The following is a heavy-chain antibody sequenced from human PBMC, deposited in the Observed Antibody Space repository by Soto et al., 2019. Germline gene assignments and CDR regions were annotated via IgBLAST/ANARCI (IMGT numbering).Heavy chain of an antibody. CDR3: ATNYAYYYYYGIDV. Sequence: SETLSLTCTVSGGSISSSSYYWGWIRQPPGKGLEWIGSIYYSGSTYYNPSLKSRVTISVDTSKNQFSLELSSVTAADTAVYYCATNYAYYYYYGIDVWCQGTTVTVSS. D-gene: IGHD4-4*01. CDR1: GGSISSSSYY. J-gene: IGHJ6*02. CDR2: IYYSGST. V-gene: IGHV4-39*01.